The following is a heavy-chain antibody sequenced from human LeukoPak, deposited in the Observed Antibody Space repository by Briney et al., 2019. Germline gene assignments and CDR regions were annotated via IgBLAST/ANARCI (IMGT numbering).Heavy chain of an antibody. J-gene: IGHJ4*02. Sequence: GGSLRLSCATSGFNFKDYVMYWVRQAPGKGLEWVSGISWRGDIKGYGGSVKGRFTISRDNAKNSLYLEMNSLRTEDTALYYCGKDRGRRGSAMVVDYWGQGTMVTVSS. CDR1: GFNFKDYV. V-gene: IGHV3-9*01. CDR2: ISWRGDIK. CDR3: GKDRGRRGSAMVVDY. D-gene: IGHD5-18*01.